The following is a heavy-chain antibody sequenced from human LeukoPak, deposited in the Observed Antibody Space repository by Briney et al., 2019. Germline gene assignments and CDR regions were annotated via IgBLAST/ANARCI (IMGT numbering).Heavy chain of an antibody. CDR3: ARATIVVVPRAFDI. J-gene: IGHJ3*02. D-gene: IGHD3-22*01. CDR2: IYYSGST. V-gene: IGHV4-59*01. CDR1: GGSISSYY. Sequence: PSETLSLTCTVSGGSISSYYWSWIRQPPGKGLERIGYIYYSGSTNYNPSLKSRVTISVDTSKNQFSPKLGSVTAADTAVYYCARATIVVVPRAFDIWGQGTMVTVSS.